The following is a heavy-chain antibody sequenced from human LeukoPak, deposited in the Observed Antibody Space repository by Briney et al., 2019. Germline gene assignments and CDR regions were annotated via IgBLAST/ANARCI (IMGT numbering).Heavy chain of an antibody. D-gene: IGHD3-10*01. Sequence: SETLSLTCTVSGGSISSYYWSWIRQPAGKGLEWIGRIYTSGSTNYNPSLKSRVTMSVDTSKNQFSLKLSSVTAADTAVYYCAREPYYYGSGPRVAQYWFDPWGQGTLVTVSS. CDR2: IYTSGST. J-gene: IGHJ5*02. CDR1: GGSISSYY. V-gene: IGHV4-4*07. CDR3: AREPYYYGSGPRVAQYWFDP.